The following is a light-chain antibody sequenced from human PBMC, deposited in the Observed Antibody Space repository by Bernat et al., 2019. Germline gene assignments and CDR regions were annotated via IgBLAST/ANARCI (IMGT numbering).Light chain of an antibody. J-gene: IGKJ4*01. CDR3: QQYGSSPPLA. CDR2: GSS. Sequence: IVLTQSPGTLSLSPGERATLSCRASQSVSSNYLAWYQQTPGQAPRLLIYGSSRRASGIPDRFSASGSGTDFTLTITRLEPEDFAVYYCQQYGSSPPLAFGGGTKVEVE. V-gene: IGKV3-20*01. CDR1: QSVSSNY.